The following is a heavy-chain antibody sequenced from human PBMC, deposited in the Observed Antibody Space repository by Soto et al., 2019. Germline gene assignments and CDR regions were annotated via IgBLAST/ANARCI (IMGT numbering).Heavy chain of an antibody. CDR2: ISAYNGNT. V-gene: IGHV1-18*01. CDR3: VRDQSSGGGSEYYYYYYYMDV. D-gene: IGHD2-15*01. Sequence: ASVKVSCKASGYTFTSYGISWVRQAPGQGLEWMGWISAYNGNTNYAQKLQGRVTMTTDTSTSTAYMELRSLRSDDTAVYYCVRDQSSGGGSEYYYYYYYMDVWGKGTTVTVSS. CDR1: GYTFTSYG. J-gene: IGHJ6*03.